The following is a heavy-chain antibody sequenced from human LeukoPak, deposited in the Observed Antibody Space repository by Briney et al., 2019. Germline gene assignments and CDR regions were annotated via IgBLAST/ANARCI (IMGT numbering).Heavy chain of an antibody. CDR2: IYHSGST. CDR3: ASLNNYVPVY. Sequence: SETLSLTCAVSGYSISSGFYWGRIRQPPGKGLEWIGNIYHSGSTYYNPSLKSRVTLPVDTSKNQFSLKLSSVTAADTAVYYCASLNNYVPVYWGQGTLVTVSS. CDR1: GYSISSGFY. J-gene: IGHJ4*02. D-gene: IGHD4-11*01. V-gene: IGHV4-38-2*01.